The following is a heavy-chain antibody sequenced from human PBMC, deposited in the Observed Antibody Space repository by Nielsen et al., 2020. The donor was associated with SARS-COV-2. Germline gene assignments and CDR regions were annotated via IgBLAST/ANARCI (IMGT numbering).Heavy chain of an antibody. Sequence: GESLKISCAASGFTVSSNYMSWVRQAPGKGLEWVSVIYSCGSTYYADSVKGRFTISRDNSKNTLYLQMNSLRAEDTAVYYCATSVSTGPTASGAFDIWGQGTMVTVSS. J-gene: IGHJ3*02. D-gene: IGHD4-11*01. CDR1: GFTVSSNY. CDR2: IYSCGST. CDR3: ATSVSTGPTASGAFDI. V-gene: IGHV3-53*05.